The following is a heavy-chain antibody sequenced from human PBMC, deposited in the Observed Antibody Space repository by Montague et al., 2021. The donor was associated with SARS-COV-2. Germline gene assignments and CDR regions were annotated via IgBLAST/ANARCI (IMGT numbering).Heavy chain of an antibody. CDR3: VRAADNYYPSGPLVGFDL. V-gene: IGHV4-30-4*01. D-gene: IGHD3-10*01. CDR1: GGSIKTTEYY. CDR2: VYFSGTT. Sequence: SLSLTCNVSGGSIKTTEYYWGWIRQSPGKGLEWIGCVYFSGTTYFNPSLETRTTISIDTSKSQFSLKLRSVTAADTAAYFCVRAADNYYPSGPLVGFDLWGLGTLVTVSS. J-gene: IGHJ4*02.